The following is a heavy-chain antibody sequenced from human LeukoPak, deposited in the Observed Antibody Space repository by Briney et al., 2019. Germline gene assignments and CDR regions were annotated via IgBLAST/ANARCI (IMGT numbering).Heavy chain of an antibody. CDR3: ARAYYGDYDQVDWFDP. D-gene: IGHD4-17*01. Sequence: GGSLRLSCAGSGFTFSDYYMTWIRQAPGKGLEWISYISGSSDTIDYADSVRGRFTISRDNAKNSLYLQMNSLRAEDTAVYYCARAYYGDYDQVDWFDPWGQGTLVTVSS. CDR1: GFTFSDYY. J-gene: IGHJ5*02. V-gene: IGHV3-11*01. CDR2: ISGSSDTI.